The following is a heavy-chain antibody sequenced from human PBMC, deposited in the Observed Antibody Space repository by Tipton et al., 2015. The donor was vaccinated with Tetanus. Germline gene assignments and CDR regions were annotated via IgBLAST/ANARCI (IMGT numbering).Heavy chain of an antibody. CDR2: ILYTGST. CDR1: GDSITTGGSY. Sequence: TLSLTCTVSGDSITTGGSYWSWIRQHPGKGLEWIGYILYTGSTYHNPPLKSRLTISVDTSKNQFSLNLTSVTAADTAVYYCARGSRFWFDNWGQGTLVTVSS. J-gene: IGHJ4*02. CDR3: ARGSRFWFDN. V-gene: IGHV4-31*03.